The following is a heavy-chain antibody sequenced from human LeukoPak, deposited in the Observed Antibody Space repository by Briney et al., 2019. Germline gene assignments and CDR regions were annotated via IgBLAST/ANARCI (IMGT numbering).Heavy chain of an antibody. CDR1: GGTFSSYA. CDR2: IIPIFGTA. D-gene: IGHD4-23*01. Sequence: SVKVSCKASGGTFSSYAISWVRQAPGQGLEWMGGIIPIFGTANYAQKFQGRVTITTDESTSTAYMELSSLRSEDTAVYYCARDPAVVTPRYYYYMDVWGKGTTVTVSS. CDR3: ARDPAVVTPRYYYYMDV. V-gene: IGHV1-69*05. J-gene: IGHJ6*03.